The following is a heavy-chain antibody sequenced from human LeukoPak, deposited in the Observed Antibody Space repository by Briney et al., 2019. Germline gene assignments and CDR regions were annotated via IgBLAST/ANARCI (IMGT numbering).Heavy chain of an antibody. CDR1: GYTLTELS. V-gene: IGHV1-24*01. D-gene: IGHD3-22*01. CDR3: AREGVRAAYYDSSGNYYYYYMDV. CDR2: FDPEDGET. J-gene: IGHJ6*03. Sequence: ASVEVSCKVSGYTLTELSMHWVRQAPGKGLEWMGGFDPEDGETIYAQKFQGRVTMTEDTSTDTAYMELSSLRSEATAVYYCAREGVRAAYYDSSGNYYYYYMDVWGKGTTVTVSS.